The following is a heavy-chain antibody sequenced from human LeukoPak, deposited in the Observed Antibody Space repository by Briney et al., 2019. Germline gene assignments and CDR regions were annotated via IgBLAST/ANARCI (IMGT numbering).Heavy chain of an antibody. CDR2: IKNDGSDK. D-gene: IGHD2-15*01. Sequence: GGSLRLSCEASGFSFSSSWMTWVRQAPGKGLGWVATIKNDGSDKYYVDSVKGRFTLSRDNAKNSLYLQMNSLRVEDTAVYYCADLGYTDGGQGTLVTVSS. J-gene: IGHJ4*02. CDR1: GFSFSSSW. CDR3: ADLGYTD. V-gene: IGHV3-7*01.